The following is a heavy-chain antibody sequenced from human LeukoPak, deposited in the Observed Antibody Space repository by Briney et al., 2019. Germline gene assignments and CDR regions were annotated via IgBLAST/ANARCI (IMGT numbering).Heavy chain of an antibody. V-gene: IGHV4-34*01. CDR2: ITHIGST. CDR1: GASLSGYY. Sequence: PSETLSLTCAVYGASLSGYYWTWIRQPPGKGLEWIGEITHIGSTNYNPSLKSRVTISVDTSKKHFSLNLSSVTAADTAVYYCARLKYYYDSSGYRAEYFQHWGQGTLVTVSS. J-gene: IGHJ1*01. D-gene: IGHD3-22*01. CDR3: ARLKYYYDSSGYRAEYFQH.